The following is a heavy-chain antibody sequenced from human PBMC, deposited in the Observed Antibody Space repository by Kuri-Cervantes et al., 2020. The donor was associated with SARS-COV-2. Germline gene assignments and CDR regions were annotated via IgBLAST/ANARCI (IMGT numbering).Heavy chain of an antibody. V-gene: IGHV1-2*04. Sequence: ASVKVSCKASGYTFTSYYMHWVRQAPGQGLEWMGWINPNSGGTNYAQKFQGWVTMTRDTSISTAYMELSSLRSEDTAVYYCARDDEAMGHGGIEYYYYYMDVWGKGTTVTVSS. CDR2: INPNSGGT. D-gene: IGHD2-8*01. J-gene: IGHJ6*03. CDR3: ARDDEAMGHGGIEYYYYYMDV. CDR1: GYTFTSYY.